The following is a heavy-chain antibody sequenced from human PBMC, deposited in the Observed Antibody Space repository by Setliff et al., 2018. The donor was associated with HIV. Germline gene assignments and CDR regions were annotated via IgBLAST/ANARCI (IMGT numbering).Heavy chain of an antibody. CDR3: ARDYSPATVTTFDY. CDR2: LSHSGST. J-gene: IGHJ4*02. Sequence: LSLTCAVSGYSISSGYYWGWIRQPPGKGLEWIGSLSHSGSTDYNPSLRSRVTISVDTSKTQFSLKLSSVTAADTAVYYCARDYSPATVTTFDYWGQGTLVTVSS. V-gene: IGHV4-38-2*02. CDR1: GYSISSGYY. D-gene: IGHD4-17*01.